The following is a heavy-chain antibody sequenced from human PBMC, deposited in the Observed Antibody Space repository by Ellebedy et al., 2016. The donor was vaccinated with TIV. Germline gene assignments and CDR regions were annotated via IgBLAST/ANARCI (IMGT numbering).Heavy chain of an antibody. CDR3: AKTLFWQSLGGDCDS. CDR2: IWYDGSKK. J-gene: IGHJ4*02. Sequence: GGSLRLXCAASGITFSSFGMYWVRQAPGKGLEWVAIIWYDGSKKYYADSVKGRFTISRDNSKNTLDLQMSSLRVEDTAVYYCAKTLFWQSLGGDCDSWGQGTLVTVSS. D-gene: IGHD2-21*02. V-gene: IGHV3-33*06. CDR1: GITFSSFG.